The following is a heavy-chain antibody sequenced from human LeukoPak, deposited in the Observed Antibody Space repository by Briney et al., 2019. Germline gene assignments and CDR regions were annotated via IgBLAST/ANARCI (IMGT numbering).Heavy chain of an antibody. CDR1: GGSISSGGYY. D-gene: IGHD3-22*01. V-gene: IGHV4-30-4*08. Sequence: SETLSLTCTVSGGSISSGGYYWSWIRQHPGKGLEWIGYIYYSGSTYYNPSLKSRVTISVDTSKNQFSLKLGSVTVADTAVYYCASYYYDSSGYYLDSEYYFDYWGQGTLVTVSS. CDR3: ASYYYDSSGYYLDSEYYFDY. CDR2: IYYSGST. J-gene: IGHJ4*02.